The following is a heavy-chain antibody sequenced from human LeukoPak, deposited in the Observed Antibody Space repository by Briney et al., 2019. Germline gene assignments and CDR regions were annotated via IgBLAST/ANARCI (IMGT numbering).Heavy chain of an antibody. CDR2: ISYDGSNK. V-gene: IGHV3-30*18. CDR3: AKGTGSEDY. J-gene: IGHJ4*02. CDR1: GFTFSSYG. Sequence: PGGSLRLSCAASGFTFSSYGMHWVRQAPGKGLEWVAVISYDGSNKYYADSVKGRFTISRGNSKNTLYLQMNSLRAEDTAVYYCAKGTGSEDYWGQGTLVTVSS. D-gene: IGHD3-10*01.